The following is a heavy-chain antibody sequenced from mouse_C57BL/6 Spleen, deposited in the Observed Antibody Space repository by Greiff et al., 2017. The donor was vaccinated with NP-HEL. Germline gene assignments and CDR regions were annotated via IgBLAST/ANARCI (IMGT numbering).Heavy chain of an antibody. J-gene: IGHJ3*01. D-gene: IGHD1-1*01. Sequence: QLQQPGAELVKPGASVKMSCKASGYTFTSYWITWVKQRPGQGLEWIGDIYPGSGSTNYNEKFKSKATLTVDTSSSTAYMQLSSLTSEDSAVYYCAREGYYGSSSAWFAYWGQGTLVTVSA. V-gene: IGHV1-55*01. CDR1: GYTFTSYW. CDR3: AREGYYGSSSAWFAY. CDR2: IYPGSGST.